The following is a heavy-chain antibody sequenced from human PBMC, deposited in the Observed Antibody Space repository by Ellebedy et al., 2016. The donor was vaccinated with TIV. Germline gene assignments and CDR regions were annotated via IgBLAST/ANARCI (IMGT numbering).Heavy chain of an antibody. V-gene: IGHV3-30-3*01. CDR1: GFSFGTYA. D-gene: IGHD6-19*01. CDR3: ARAREKGSGWYVGALDI. CDR2: ISFDGSNK. J-gene: IGHJ3*02. Sequence: PGGSLRLSCVASGFSFGTYAMHWVRQAPGKGPVWLSSISFDGSNKYNSDSMGGRFTISRDNSKNTLFLQMNSLRPEDTAVYFCARAREKGSGWYVGALDIWGQGTAVTVS.